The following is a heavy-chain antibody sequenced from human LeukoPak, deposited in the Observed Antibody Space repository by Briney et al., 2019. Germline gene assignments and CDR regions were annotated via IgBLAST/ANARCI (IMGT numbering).Heavy chain of an antibody. J-gene: IGHJ4*02. CDR1: GCTSTSYG. CDR3: ARYPLSYSNNWHYYFDL. D-gene: IGHD1-1*01. CDR2: ISGSIGNT. V-gene: IGHV1-18*01. Sequence: AAVQVSCKASGCTSTSYGVSWVRQPPAQGRVWMVWISGSIGNTNYTQNLPGRVTITTGTSTSPAYMELRSPRSEDSDVYDCARYPLSYSNNWHYYFDLWGQGTLLTVSS.